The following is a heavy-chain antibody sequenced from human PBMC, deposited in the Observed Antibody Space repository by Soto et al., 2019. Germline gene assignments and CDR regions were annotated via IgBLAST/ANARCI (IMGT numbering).Heavy chain of an antibody. D-gene: IGHD3-10*01. CDR1: GGTFSSYT. V-gene: IGHV1-69*02. CDR3: ASRLRWFGEDPPGY. J-gene: IGHJ4*02. CDR2: IIPILGIA. Sequence: QVQLVQSGAEVKKPGSSVKVSCKASGGTFSSYTISWVRQAPGQGLEWMGRIIPILGIANYAQKFQGRVTITADKATSPAYMELSSLRSEDTAVYYCASRLRWFGEDPPGYWGQGTLVTVSS.